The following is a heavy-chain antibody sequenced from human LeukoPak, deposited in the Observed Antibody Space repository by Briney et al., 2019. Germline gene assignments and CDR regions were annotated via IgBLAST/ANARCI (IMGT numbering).Heavy chain of an antibody. Sequence: PGGSLRLSCAASGFTFSSYCMNWVRQAPGKGPEWVSSISRRSNYIYYADSVKGRFTISRDNAKNSLYLQMNSLRAEDTAVFYCVRDPLARDGFNSLDYWGQGTLVTVSS. CDR1: GFTFSSYC. J-gene: IGHJ4*02. CDR2: ISRRSNYI. D-gene: IGHD5-24*01. V-gene: IGHV3-21*01. CDR3: VRDPLARDGFNSLDY.